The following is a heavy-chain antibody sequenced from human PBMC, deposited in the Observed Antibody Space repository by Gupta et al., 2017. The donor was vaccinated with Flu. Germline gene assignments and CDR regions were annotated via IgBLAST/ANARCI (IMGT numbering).Heavy chain of an antibody. CDR1: GGSISSSSYY. J-gene: IGHJ5*02. CDR2: IYYSGST. D-gene: IGHD3-3*01. V-gene: IGHV4-39*01. Sequence: QLQLQESGPGLVKPSETLSLTCTVSGGSISSSSYYWGWIRQPPGKGLEWIGSIYYSGSTYYNPSLKSRVTISVDTSKNQFSLKLSSVTAADTAVYYCASATTERFLEWQYNWFDPWGQGTLVTVSS. CDR3: ASATTERFLEWQYNWFDP.